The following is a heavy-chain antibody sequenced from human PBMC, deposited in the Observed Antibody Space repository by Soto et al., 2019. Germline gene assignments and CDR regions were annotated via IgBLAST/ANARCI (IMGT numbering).Heavy chain of an antibody. J-gene: IGHJ6*02. Sequence: SQTLSLTCTVSGGSVSSGSYYWSWIRQPPGKGLEWIGYIYYSGSTNYNPSLKSRVTISVDTAKNQFSLKVSSVTAADTAVYYCARPQTSNTYGESFYGVDVWAQGTTVTVSS. CDR3: ARPQTSNTYGESFYGVDV. CDR1: GGSVSSGSYY. D-gene: IGHD1-26*01. V-gene: IGHV4-61*01. CDR2: IYYSGST.